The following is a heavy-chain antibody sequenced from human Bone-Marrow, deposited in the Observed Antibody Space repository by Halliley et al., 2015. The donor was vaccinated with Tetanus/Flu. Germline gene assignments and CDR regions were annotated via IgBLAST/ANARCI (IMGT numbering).Heavy chain of an antibody. CDR3: AREDCSAGSCTLDI. D-gene: IGHD2-15*01. J-gene: IGHJ4*02. Sequence: WIGDVSYSGNTNYNLPLKSRVSISTDTSNNQLSLKLIAVTAADTAAYFCAREDCSAGSCTLDIWSQGTLVTVSS. CDR2: VSYSGNT. V-gene: IGHV4-59*01.